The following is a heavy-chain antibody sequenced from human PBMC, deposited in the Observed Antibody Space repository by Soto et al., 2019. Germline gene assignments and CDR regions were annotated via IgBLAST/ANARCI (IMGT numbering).Heavy chain of an antibody. V-gene: IGHV4-4*07. CDR3: SRVGCSNSKCYTRGMDV. CDR1: GGSISGYY. Sequence: SETLSLTCTVSGGSISGYYWSWVRQPAGKGLEWVGRIYSDGATNYSPSLKSRVTMSLDTSKDQFSLHLNSVTAADTAVYYCSRVGCSNSKCYTRGMDVWGQGTTVTVSS. CDR2: IYSDGAT. D-gene: IGHD2-2*01. J-gene: IGHJ6*02.